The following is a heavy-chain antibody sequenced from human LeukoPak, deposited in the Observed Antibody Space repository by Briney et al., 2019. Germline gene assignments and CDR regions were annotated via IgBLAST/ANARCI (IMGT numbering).Heavy chain of an antibody. CDR3: ARVRGGFYSSGWEVGFDY. V-gene: IGHV1-2*02. Sequence: ASVKASCKASGYPLTGYYMPWVRQAPGQGLEWMGWITPNSGGTNYAQKFQGRVTMTRDTSISTAYMELSRLRSDDTAVYYCARVRGGFYSSGWEVGFDYWGQGTLVTVSS. D-gene: IGHD6-19*01. J-gene: IGHJ4*02. CDR1: GYPLTGYY. CDR2: ITPNSGGT.